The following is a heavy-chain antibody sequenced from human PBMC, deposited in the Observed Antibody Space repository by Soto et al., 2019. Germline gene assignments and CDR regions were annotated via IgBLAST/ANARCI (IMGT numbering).Heavy chain of an antibody. J-gene: IGHJ4*02. CDR2: IVVGSGNT. CDR1: GFTFTSSA. D-gene: IGHD3-22*01. V-gene: IGHV1-58*01. Sequence: SVKVSCKASGFTFTSSAVQWVRQARGQRLEWIGWIVVGSGNTNCAQKFQGRVTITRDTSTSTVYMELSSLRSEDTAVYYCARGLIYDSSGYYFDYWGQGTLVTVSS. CDR3: ARGLIYDSSGYYFDY.